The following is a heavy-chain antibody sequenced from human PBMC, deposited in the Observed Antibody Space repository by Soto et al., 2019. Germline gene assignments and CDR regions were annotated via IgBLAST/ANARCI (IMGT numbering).Heavy chain of an antibody. Sequence: QVQLVQSGAEVKKPGSSVKVSCKASGGTFRNYAISWVRQAPGQGLEWMGGIIPIFGVANSAPKFQGRVTITADESTSTAYMELKSLTSEDTAVYYCARDHPPRTNYGHPYNWFDPWGQGTLVTVSS. J-gene: IGHJ5*02. V-gene: IGHV1-69*01. CDR1: GGTFRNYA. CDR3: ARDHPPRTNYGHPYNWFDP. D-gene: IGHD4-17*01. CDR2: IIPIFGVA.